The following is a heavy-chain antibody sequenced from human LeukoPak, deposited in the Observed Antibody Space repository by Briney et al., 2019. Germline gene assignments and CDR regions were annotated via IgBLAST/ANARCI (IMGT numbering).Heavy chain of an antibody. V-gene: IGHV3-48*03. D-gene: IGHD3-10*02. J-gene: IGHJ6*04. Sequence: GGSLRLSCAASGFTFSSYEMNWVRQAPGKGLEWVSYISSSGSTIYYADSVKGRFTISRDNAKNSLYLQMNSLRAEDTAVYYCAELGIAMIGSVWGKPTTATISS. CDR2: ISSSGSTI. CDR1: GFTFSSYE. CDR3: AELGIAMIGSV.